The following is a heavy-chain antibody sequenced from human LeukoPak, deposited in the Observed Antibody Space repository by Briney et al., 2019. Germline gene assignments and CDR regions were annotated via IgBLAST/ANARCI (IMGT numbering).Heavy chain of an antibody. CDR3: ARDFRGSSGYYWFDY. CDR1: GGSISSYY. J-gene: IGHJ4*02. CDR2: IYYSGST. V-gene: IGHV4-59*01. D-gene: IGHD3-22*01. Sequence: SETLSLTCTVSGGSISSYYWSWIRQPPGKGLEWIGYIYYSGSTNYNPSLKSRVTISVDTSKNQFSLKLSSVTAADTAVYYCARDFRGSSGYYWFDYWGQGTLVTVSS.